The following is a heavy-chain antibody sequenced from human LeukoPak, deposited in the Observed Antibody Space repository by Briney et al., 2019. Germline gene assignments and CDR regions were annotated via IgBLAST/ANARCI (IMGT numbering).Heavy chain of an antibody. CDR2: IYSDNT. D-gene: IGHD6-19*01. J-gene: IGHJ4*02. Sequence: GGTLRLSCAASGFTFSSYGMSWVRQAPGKGLEWVSFIYSDNTHYSDSVKGRFTISRDNSKNTLYLQMNSLRAEDTAVYYCARCGARGWYVDYWGQGTLVTVSS. CDR1: GFTFSSYG. V-gene: IGHV3-53*01. CDR3: ARCGARGWYVDY.